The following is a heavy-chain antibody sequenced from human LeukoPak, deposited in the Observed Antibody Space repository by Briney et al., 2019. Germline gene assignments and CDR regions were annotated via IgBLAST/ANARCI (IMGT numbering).Heavy chain of an antibody. Sequence: PGGSLRLSCAASGFTFDDYVMSWVRQAPGKGLEWVSGINWNGASTSYADSVKGRFTISRDNAKNSLYPQLNSLRAEDTALYYCARVRVVTVGTERYETFDIWGQGTMVAVSS. V-gene: IGHV3-20*04. D-gene: IGHD2-2*01. CDR3: ARVRVVTVGTERYETFDI. J-gene: IGHJ3*02. CDR2: INWNGAST. CDR1: GFTFDDYV.